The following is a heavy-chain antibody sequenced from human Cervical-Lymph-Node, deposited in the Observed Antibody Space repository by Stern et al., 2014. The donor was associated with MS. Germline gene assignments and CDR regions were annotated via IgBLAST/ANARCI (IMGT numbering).Heavy chain of an antibody. V-gene: IGHV1-69*01. CDR3: ARDNDDNGMDV. CDR1: GDTFINFG. D-gene: IGHD1-1*01. J-gene: IGHJ6*02. Sequence: VQLVESGAEVKKPGSSVKVSCTASGDTFINFGISWVRQAPGQGLEWMGGIIPMFGTTEYVQKFQGRVSISADESATTVYMELSSLRSEDTAVYYCARDNDDNGMDVWGQGTTVTVSS. CDR2: IIPMFGTT.